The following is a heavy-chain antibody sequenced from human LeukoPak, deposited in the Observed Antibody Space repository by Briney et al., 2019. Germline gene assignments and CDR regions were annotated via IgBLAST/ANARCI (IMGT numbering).Heavy chain of an antibody. CDR1: GFTFSDYY. CDR2: ISSSGSTI. CDR3: AGKKVAGTGIPNWFDP. Sequence: GGSLRLSCSASGFTFSDYYMIWLRPAPGKGLEWVSYISSSGSTIYYADSVKGRFTTSRDNAKNSLYLQMNSLRAEDTAVYYCAGKKVAGTGIPNWFDPWGQGTLVTVSS. V-gene: IGHV3-11*01. D-gene: IGHD6-19*01. J-gene: IGHJ5*02.